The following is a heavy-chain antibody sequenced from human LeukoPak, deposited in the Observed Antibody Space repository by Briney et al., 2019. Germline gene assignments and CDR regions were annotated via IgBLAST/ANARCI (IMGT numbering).Heavy chain of an antibody. Sequence: SVKASCKASGGTFSSYAISWVRQAPGQGLEWMGRIIPILGIANYAQKFQGRVTITADKSTSTAYMELSSLRSEDTAVYYCARDPGYYDSSDDAFDIWGQGTMVTVSS. CDR3: ARDPGYYDSSDDAFDI. D-gene: IGHD3-22*01. V-gene: IGHV1-69*04. CDR1: GGTFSSYA. J-gene: IGHJ3*02. CDR2: IIPILGIA.